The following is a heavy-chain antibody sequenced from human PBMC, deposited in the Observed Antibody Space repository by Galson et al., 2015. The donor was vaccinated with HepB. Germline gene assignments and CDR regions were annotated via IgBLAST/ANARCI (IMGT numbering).Heavy chain of an antibody. CDR3: ARGNSDCSTGSCLLNNWSDP. CDR2: IHSSGTTK. CDR1: GFTLSTYE. Sequence: SLRLSCAASGFTLSTYEMNWVRQAPGKGLEWISYIHSSGTTKYYSDSVKGRFTISRDSAKNSLYLQMNTLSVEDTAVYYCARGNSDCSTGSCLLNNWSDPWGQGTLVTVSS. J-gene: IGHJ5*02. D-gene: IGHD2-15*01. V-gene: IGHV3-48*03.